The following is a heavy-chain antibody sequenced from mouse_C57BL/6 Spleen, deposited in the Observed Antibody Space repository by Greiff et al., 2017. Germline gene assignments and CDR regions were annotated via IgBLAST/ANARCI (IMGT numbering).Heavy chain of an antibody. D-gene: IGHD2-2*01. CDR1: GFTFSDYY. CDR2: INYDGSST. CDR3: ARDGYYNAMDY. J-gene: IGHJ4*01. V-gene: IGHV5-16*01. Sequence: EVKLVESEGGLVQPGSSMKLSCTASGFTFSDYYMAWVRQVPEKGLEWVANINYDGSSTYYLASLKSRFIISRDNAKNILYLQMSSLKSEDTATYYCARDGYYNAMDYWGQGTSVTVSS.